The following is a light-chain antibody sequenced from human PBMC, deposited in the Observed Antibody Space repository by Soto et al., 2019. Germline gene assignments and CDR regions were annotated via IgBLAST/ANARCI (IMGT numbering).Light chain of an antibody. V-gene: IGLV2-14*01. CDR3: SSYTSSSTV. CDR2: EVS. J-gene: IGLJ2*01. Sequence: QCALTQPASVSGSPGQSITISCTGTSSDVGGYNYVSWYQQHPGKAPKLMIYEVSNRPSGVSNRFSGSKSGNTASLTISGLQAEDEADYYCSSYTSSSTVFGGGTKVTVL. CDR1: SSDVGGYNY.